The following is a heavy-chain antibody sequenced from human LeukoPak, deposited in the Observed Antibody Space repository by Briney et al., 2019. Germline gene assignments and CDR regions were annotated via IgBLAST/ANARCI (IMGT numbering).Heavy chain of an antibody. CDR1: GFTFSSYW. CDR3: ATSSWHDY. Sequence: HTGGPLRLSCAASGFTFSSYWMSWVRQAPGKGLEWVANIKQDGSEKHYVDSMKGRFTISRDNAKNSLYLQMNSLRAEDTAVYYCATSSWHDYWGQGTLVTVSS. D-gene: IGHD2-2*01. J-gene: IGHJ4*02. V-gene: IGHV3-7*01. CDR2: IKQDGSEK.